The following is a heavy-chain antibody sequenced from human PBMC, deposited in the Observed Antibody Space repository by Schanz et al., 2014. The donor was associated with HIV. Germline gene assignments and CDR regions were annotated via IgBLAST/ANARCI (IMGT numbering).Heavy chain of an antibody. CDR2: ISGSGDNI. V-gene: IGHV3-48*03. CDR1: GFNFNNYA. Sequence: EVQLLESGGGLEQPGGSLRLSCAASGFNFNNYAMTWVRQAPGKGLEWVSYISGSGDNIYYADSVKGRFTISRDNADNSLFLQANSLRAEDTAIYYCVRGQRLNSHSYYRGMAVWGQGTTVAVSS. D-gene: IGHD6-25*01. J-gene: IGHJ6*02. CDR3: VRGQRLNSHSYYRGMAV.